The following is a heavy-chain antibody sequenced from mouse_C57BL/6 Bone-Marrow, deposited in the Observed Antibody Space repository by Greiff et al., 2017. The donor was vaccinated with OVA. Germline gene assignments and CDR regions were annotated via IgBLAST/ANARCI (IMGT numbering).Heavy chain of an antibody. D-gene: IGHD1-1*01. CDR3: ARDRDYGSSWYFDY. CDR2: ISYSGST. CDR1: GYSITSGYD. V-gene: IGHV3-1*01. Sequence: EVQLVESGPGMVKPSQSLSLTCTVTGYSITSGYDWHWIRHFPGNKLEWMGYISYSGSTNYNPSLKSRISITHDTSKNHFFLKLNSVTTEDTATYYCARDRDYGSSWYFDYWGQGTTLTVSS. J-gene: IGHJ2*01.